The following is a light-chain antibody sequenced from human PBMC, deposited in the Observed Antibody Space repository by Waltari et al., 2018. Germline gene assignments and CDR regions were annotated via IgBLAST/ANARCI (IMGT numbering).Light chain of an antibody. CDR2: GAS. Sequence: EIVMTQSPAPLSVSQGAGATLSCRASQSVSSNLALYQHKPGQAPRLLINGASTRATGIPGRFSGSGSGTEFSLTIINLQPEDFAVYYCQQYHKWPFTFGGGTKVEIK. CDR3: QQYHKWPFT. CDR1: QSVSSN. J-gene: IGKJ4*01. V-gene: IGKV3-15*01.